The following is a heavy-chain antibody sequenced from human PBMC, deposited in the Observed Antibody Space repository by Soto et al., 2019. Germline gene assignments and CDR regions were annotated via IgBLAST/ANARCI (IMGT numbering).Heavy chain of an antibody. J-gene: IGHJ4*02. CDR3: ARDRYGDYNFDY. CDR2: ISRSSSTI. V-gene: IGHV3-48*01. CDR1: GFTFSSYS. D-gene: IGHD4-17*01. Sequence: GGSLRLSCAASGFTFSSYSMNWARQAPGKGLEWVSYISRSSSTIYYADSVKGRFTISRDNAKNSLYLQMNSLRAEDTAVYYCARDRYGDYNFDYWGQGTLVTVSS.